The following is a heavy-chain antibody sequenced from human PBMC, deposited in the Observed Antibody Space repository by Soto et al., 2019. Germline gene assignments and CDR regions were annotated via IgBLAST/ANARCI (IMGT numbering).Heavy chain of an antibody. CDR2: IYYSGST. V-gene: IGHV4-59*01. J-gene: IGHJ4*02. CDR1: GFTFSSYA. CDR3: ARGSYDFWSGKKYYFDY. Sequence: PGGSLRLSCAASGFTFSSYAMSWVRQAPGKGLEWIGYIYYSGSTYYNPSLKSRVTISVDTSKNQFSLKLSSVTAADTAVYYCARGSYDFWSGKKYYFDYRGQGTLVTVSS. D-gene: IGHD3-3*01.